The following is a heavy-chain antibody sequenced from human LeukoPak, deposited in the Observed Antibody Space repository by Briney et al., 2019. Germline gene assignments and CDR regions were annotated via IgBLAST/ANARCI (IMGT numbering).Heavy chain of an antibody. CDR1: GFTLNDYY. CDR3: ARAKGRRDYFDY. J-gene: IGHJ4*02. V-gene: IGHV3-11*05. Sequence: PGGSLRLSCVASGFTLNDYYMSWIRQAPGKGLEWLSCISGSSTYTNYADSVRGRFTISRDNAKNSLYLQVNSLRAEDTAVYYCARAKGRRDYFDYWGQGTLVTVPS. D-gene: IGHD3-10*01. CDR2: ISGSSTYT.